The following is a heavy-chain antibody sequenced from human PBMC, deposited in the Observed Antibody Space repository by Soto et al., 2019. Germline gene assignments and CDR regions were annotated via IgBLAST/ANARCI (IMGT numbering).Heavy chain of an antibody. V-gene: IGHV4-59*11. D-gene: IGHD3-16*01. CDR1: GASMSSHY. J-gene: IGHJ4*02. CDR3: ARADPDASVGF. CDR2: ISYSGSS. Sequence: PSETLSLTCTVSGASMSSHYWTWLRQPPGKGLEWIGYISYSGSSYYNPSLKSRVTISADTSRNQFSLKLSSVIPADSAAYFCARADPDASVGFWGQGTLVTVSS.